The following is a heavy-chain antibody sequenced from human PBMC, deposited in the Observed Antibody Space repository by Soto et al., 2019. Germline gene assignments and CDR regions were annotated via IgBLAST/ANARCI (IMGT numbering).Heavy chain of an antibody. D-gene: IGHD1-26*01. CDR2: INPNSGGT. CDR3: ARARLGSYPVDY. J-gene: IGHJ4*02. Sequence: ASVKVSCKASGYTFTGYYMHWVRQAPGQGLEWMGWINPNSGGTNYAQKFQGRVTMTRDTSISTAYMELSRLRSDDTAVYYCARARLGSYPVDYWGQGTLVTVSS. V-gene: IGHV1-2*02. CDR1: GYTFTGYY.